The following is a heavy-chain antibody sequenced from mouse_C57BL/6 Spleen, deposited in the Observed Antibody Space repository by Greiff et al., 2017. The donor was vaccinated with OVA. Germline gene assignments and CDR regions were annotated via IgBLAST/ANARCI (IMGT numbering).Heavy chain of an antibody. D-gene: IGHD1-1*01. J-gene: IGHJ4*01. V-gene: IGHV1-53*01. Sequence: QVQLQQPGTELVKPGASVKLSCKASGYTFTSYWMHWVKQRPGQGLEWIGNINPSNGGTNYNEKFKSKATLTVDKSSSTAYMQLSSLTSEDSAVYYCAREGCIATARDYAMDYWGQGTSVTVSS. CDR1: GYTFTSYW. CDR2: INPSNGGT. CDR3: AREGCIATARDYAMDY.